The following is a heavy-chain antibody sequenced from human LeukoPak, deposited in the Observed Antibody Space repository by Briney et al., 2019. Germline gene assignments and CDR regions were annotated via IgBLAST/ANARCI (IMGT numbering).Heavy chain of an antibody. D-gene: IGHD6-19*01. J-gene: IGHJ4*02. Sequence: GGSLRLSCAASGFTFSSYAMSWVRQAPGKGLEWVSAISGSGGSICFADSVKGRFTISRDNFKNTVYLEVNSLRAEDTAVYYCAKDGYSSGWYATYYFDYWGQGTLVTVSS. CDR2: ISGSGGSI. CDR3: AKDGYSSGWYATYYFDY. V-gene: IGHV3-23*01. CDR1: GFTFSSYA.